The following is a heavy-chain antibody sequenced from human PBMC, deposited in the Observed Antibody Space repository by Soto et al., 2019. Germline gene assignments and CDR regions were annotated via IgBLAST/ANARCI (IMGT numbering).Heavy chain of an antibody. CDR1: GYDFTTYG. CDR2: ISAHNGNT. V-gene: IGHV1-18*01. J-gene: IGHJ4*02. CDR3: ARGRYGAY. D-gene: IGHD3-10*01. Sequence: QVHLVQSGAEVKKPGASVKVSCKGSGYDFTTYGITWVRQAPGQGLEWMAGISAHNGNTDYAQKLQGRVTVTRDTSTSTAYMELRSLRSDGTAMYYCARGRYGAYWGQGALVTVSS.